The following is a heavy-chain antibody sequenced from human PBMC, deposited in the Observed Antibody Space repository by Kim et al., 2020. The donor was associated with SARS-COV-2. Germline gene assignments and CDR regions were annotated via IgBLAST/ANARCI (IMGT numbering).Heavy chain of an antibody. CDR3: ARDYYGDYAREY. CDR1: GFTFNIYR. Sequence: GGSLRLSCAASGFTFNIYRMNWGRQAPGKGLEWVSYISSTASTIYYADSVKGRFTISRDNAKNSLVLQMDSLRDEDTAVYYCARDYYGDYAREYWGQGT. D-gene: IGHD4-17*01. V-gene: IGHV3-48*02. J-gene: IGHJ4*02. CDR2: ISSTASTI.